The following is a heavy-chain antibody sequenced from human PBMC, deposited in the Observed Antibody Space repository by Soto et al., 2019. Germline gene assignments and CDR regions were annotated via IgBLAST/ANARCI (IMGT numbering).Heavy chain of an antibody. V-gene: IGHV3-7*05. CDR2: IKQDGSQK. CDR1: GFMFSSYL. CDR3: AAGSGWIYDY. D-gene: IGHD6-19*01. J-gene: IGHJ4*02. Sequence: GGSLRLSCAASGFMFSSYLMTWVRQAPGKGLEWVANIKQDGSQKFYVDSVKGRFTISRDNAKSSLYLEMNSLRAEDTAVYYCAAGSGWIYDYWGQGSLVTVSS.